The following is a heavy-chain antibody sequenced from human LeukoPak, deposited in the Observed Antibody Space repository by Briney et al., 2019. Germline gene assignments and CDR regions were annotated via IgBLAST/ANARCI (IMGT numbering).Heavy chain of an antibody. Sequence: RSETLSLTCTVSGGSISSSSYYWGWIRQPPGKGLEWIGEINHSETTNYNPSLKSRVTISVDTSKNQFSLKLSSVTAADTAVYYCARAQIQGATIYTLDYWGQGTLVTVSS. CDR2: INHSETT. V-gene: IGHV4-39*07. J-gene: IGHJ4*02. D-gene: IGHD5-24*01. CDR1: GGSISSSSYY. CDR3: ARAQIQGATIYTLDY.